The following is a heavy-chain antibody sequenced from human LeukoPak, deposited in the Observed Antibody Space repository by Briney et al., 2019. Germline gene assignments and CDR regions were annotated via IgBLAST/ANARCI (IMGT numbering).Heavy chain of an antibody. CDR3: ARDRSYGYFDY. CDR1: GGSISSSSYY. D-gene: IGHD5-18*01. V-gene: IGHV4-61*01. CDR2: INHSGST. Sequence: SETLSLTCTVSGGSISSSSYYWCWIRQPPGKGLEWIGEINHSGSTNYNPSLKSRVTISVDTSKNQFSLNLNSVTAADTAVYYCARDRSYGYFDYWGQGTLVTVS. J-gene: IGHJ4*02.